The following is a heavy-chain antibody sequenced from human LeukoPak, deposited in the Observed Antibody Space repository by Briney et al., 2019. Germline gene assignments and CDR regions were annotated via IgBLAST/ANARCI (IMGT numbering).Heavy chain of an antibody. Sequence: GGSLRLSCAASGFTFSSYWMSWVRQAPGKGLEWVANIKQDGSEKYYVDSVKGRFTISRDNAKNSLYLQMNSLRAEDTAVYYCARDVPVPAAYFDYWGQGTLVTVSS. CDR1: GFTFSSYW. D-gene: IGHD2-2*01. J-gene: IGHJ4*02. CDR3: ARDVPVPAAYFDY. V-gene: IGHV3-7*01. CDR2: IKQDGSEK.